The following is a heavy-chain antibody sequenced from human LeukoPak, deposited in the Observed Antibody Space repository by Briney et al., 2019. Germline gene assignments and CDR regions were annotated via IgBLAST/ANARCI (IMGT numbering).Heavy chain of an antibody. Sequence: PGGSLRLSCAASGFTFSSYAMHWVRQAPGKGLEWVAVISYDGSNKYYADSVKGRFTISRDNSKNTLYLQMNSLRSEDTAVYYCARSSGATSSYYFDYWGQGTLVTVSS. CDR1: GFTFSSYA. CDR3: ARSSGATSSYYFDY. D-gene: IGHD2-15*01. J-gene: IGHJ4*02. V-gene: IGHV3-30*04. CDR2: ISYDGSNK.